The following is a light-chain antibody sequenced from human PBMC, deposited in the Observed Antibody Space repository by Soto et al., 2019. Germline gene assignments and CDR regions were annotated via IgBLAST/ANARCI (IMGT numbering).Light chain of an antibody. J-gene: IGKJ1*01. Sequence: EIVLTQSPGTLSLSPGEGATLSCWASQSVSSNYLAWYQQKPGQAPRLLIYGASSRAAGIPDRFSGSGSGAVFTLTISRLEPEDFAVYYCQQYGSSPQTFGQGTKVEIK. CDR2: GAS. CDR3: QQYGSSPQT. V-gene: IGKV3-20*01. CDR1: QSVSSNY.